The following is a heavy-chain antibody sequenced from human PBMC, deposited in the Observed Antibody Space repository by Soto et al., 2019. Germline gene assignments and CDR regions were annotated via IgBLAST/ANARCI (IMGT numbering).Heavy chain of an antibody. V-gene: IGHV3-21*01. CDR1: GFTLSSYS. CDR2: ISSSSSYI. J-gene: IGHJ5*02. CDR3: ARLYYDSSGYINWFDP. D-gene: IGHD3-22*01. Sequence: GGSLRLSCAASGFTLSSYSMNWVRQAPGKGLEWDSSISSSSSYIYYADSVKGRFTISRDNAKNSLYLQMNSLRAEDTAVYYCARLYYDSSGYINWFDPWGQGTLVTVSS.